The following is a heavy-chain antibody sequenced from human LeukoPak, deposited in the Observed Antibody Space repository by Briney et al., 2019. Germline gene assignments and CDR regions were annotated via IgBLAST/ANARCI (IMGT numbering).Heavy chain of an antibody. V-gene: IGHV4-59*01. Sequence: SETLSLTCTVSGGSISSYYWSWIRQPPGKGLEWIGYISYSGSTNFNPSLKSRVTISVDTPRNQFSLKLSSVTAADTAVYYCAREGTAGTNLNWFDPWGQGTLVAVSS. CDR1: GGSISSYY. D-gene: IGHD1-1*01. J-gene: IGHJ5*02. CDR2: ISYSGST. CDR3: AREGTAGTNLNWFDP.